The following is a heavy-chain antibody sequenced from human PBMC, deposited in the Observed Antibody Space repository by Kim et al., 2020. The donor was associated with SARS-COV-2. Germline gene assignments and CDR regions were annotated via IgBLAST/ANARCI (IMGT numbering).Heavy chain of an antibody. D-gene: IGHD2-2*01. CDR3: ARGDCSSTSCYDYYYYGMDV. Sequence: SETLSLTCTVSGGSISSGGYYWSWIRQHPGKGLEWIGYIYYSGSTYYNPSLKSRVTISVDTSKNQFSLKLSSVTAADTAVYYCARGDCSSTSCYDYYYYGMDVWGQGTTVTVSS. CDR1: GGSISSGGYY. CDR2: IYYSGST. V-gene: IGHV4-31*03. J-gene: IGHJ6*02.